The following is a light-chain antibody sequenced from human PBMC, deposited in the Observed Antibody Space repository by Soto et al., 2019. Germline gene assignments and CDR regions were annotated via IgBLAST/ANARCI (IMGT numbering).Light chain of an antibody. CDR2: EVS. V-gene: IGLV2-14*01. Sequence: QSVLTQPASVSGPPGQSITISCTGTSSDVGGYNYVSWSQQHPGKAPQLMIYEVSNRPSGVSNRFSGSKSGNTASLTISGLQAEDEADYYCSSYTSSSTYVFGTGTNVTVL. CDR3: SSYTSSSTYV. CDR1: SSDVGGYNY. J-gene: IGLJ1*01.